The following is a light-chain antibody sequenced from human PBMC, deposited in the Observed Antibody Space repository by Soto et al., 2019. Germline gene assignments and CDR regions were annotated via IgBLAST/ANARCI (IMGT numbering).Light chain of an antibody. CDR2: GAS. V-gene: IGKV3-20*01. J-gene: IGKJ1*01. CDR1: QSVSSSY. Sequence: EIVLTQSPATLSFSPGERATLSCRASQSVSSSYLAWYQQKPGQAPRLLIYGASSRATGIPDRFSGSGSGTDFTLTISRLEREDFAVYYCQQYGSSPWKFGQGTKVDIK. CDR3: QQYGSSPWK.